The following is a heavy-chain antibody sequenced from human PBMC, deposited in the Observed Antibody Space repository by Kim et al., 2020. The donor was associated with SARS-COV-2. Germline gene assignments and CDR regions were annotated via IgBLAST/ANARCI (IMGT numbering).Heavy chain of an antibody. CDR1: GGSISSYY. Sequence: SETLSLTCAVSGGSISSYYWSWIRQPPGKGLEWIGYIYYSGSTNYNPSPKSRVTISVDTSKNQFSLKLSSVTAADTAVYYCARGSGRWEFDPWGQGTLVTVSS. D-gene: IGHD1-26*01. V-gene: IGHV4-59*01. J-gene: IGHJ5*02. CDR3: ARGSGRWEFDP. CDR2: IYYSGST.